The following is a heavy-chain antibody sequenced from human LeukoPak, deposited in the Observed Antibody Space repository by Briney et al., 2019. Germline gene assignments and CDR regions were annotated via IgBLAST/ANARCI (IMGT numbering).Heavy chain of an antibody. J-gene: IGHJ6*04. CDR1: GFTFSSFG. V-gene: IGHV3-30*03. D-gene: IGHD2-15*01. CDR3: ARLPGGRYYYGMDV. Sequence: GRSLRLSCAASGFTFSSFGIHWVRQAPGMGLEWVAAISPDGNSDYYTDSVKGRFTVSRDNSKNTLYLQMNSLRAEDTAVYYCARLPGGRYYYGMDVWGKGTTVTVSS. CDR2: ISPDGNSD.